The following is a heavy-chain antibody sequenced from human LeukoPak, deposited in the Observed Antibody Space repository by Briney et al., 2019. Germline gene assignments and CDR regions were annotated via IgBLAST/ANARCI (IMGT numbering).Heavy chain of an antibody. CDR2: ISGSGGST. CDR1: GSTFDTYA. V-gene: IGHV3-23*01. Sequence: PGASLRLSCAASGSTFDTYAMTWVRQAPGKGLEWVSGISGSGGSTYYADSVKGRFTISRDNSKNTLDLQLNSLRAEDTAVYYCAKGDYISATYYGMDVWGQGTTVTVSS. J-gene: IGHJ6*02. CDR3: AKGDYISATYYGMDV. D-gene: IGHD3-10*01.